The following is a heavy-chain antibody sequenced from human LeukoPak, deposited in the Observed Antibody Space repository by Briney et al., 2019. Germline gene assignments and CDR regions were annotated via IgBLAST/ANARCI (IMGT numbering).Heavy chain of an antibody. CDR3: ARDSRWRLTAIPDY. CDR2: IVVGSGNT. CDR1: GFTFTSSA. J-gene: IGHJ4*02. V-gene: IGHV1-58*02. Sequence: SVKVSCKASGFTFTSSAMQWVRQARGQRLEWIGWIVVGSGNTNYAQKFQERVTTTRDMSTSTAYMELSSLRAEDTAVYYCARDSRWRLTAIPDYWGQGTLVTVSS. D-gene: IGHD2-21*02.